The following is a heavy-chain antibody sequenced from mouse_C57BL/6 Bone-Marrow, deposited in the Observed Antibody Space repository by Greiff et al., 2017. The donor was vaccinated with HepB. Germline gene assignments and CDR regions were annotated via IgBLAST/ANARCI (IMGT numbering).Heavy chain of an antibody. Sequence: VQLQQPGAELVMPGASVKLSCKASGYTFTSYWMHWVKQRPGQGLEWIGEIDPSDSYTNYNQKFKGKSTLTVDKSSSTASMQLSSLTSEDSAVYYCATNYYGSSPAWFAYWGQGTLVTVSA. D-gene: IGHD1-1*01. CDR1: GYTFTSYW. V-gene: IGHV1-69*01. CDR3: ATNYYGSSPAWFAY. J-gene: IGHJ3*01. CDR2: IDPSDSYT.